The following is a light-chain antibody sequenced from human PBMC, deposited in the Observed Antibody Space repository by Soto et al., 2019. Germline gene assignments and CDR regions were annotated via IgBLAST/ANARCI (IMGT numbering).Light chain of an antibody. CDR1: QSVLYSSNNNNY. CDR3: QKYNSALQT. Sequence: DIVMTQSPDSLDVSLGDMATSTCKSSQSVLYSSNNNNYIAWYQQKPGQPPKLIIYWASTRESGVPDRFSGSGSGTDFTLTISSLQPEDVATYYCQKYNSALQTFGQGTKVDIK. CDR2: WAS. J-gene: IGKJ1*01. V-gene: IGKV4-1*01.